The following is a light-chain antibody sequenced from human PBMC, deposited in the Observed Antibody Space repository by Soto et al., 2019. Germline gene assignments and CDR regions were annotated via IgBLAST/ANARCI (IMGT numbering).Light chain of an antibody. CDR2: LDSAGSH. J-gene: IGLJ2*01. CDR1: RGNSSYA. V-gene: IGLV4-69*01. Sequence: QPVLTQSPPPPPPLGAPASLPCPLSRGNSSYATAWHQQQPAKGPRYLMKLDSAGSHTKGDAIPDRFSGSSSGAERYLTISSLQSEDEADYYCQTWGTGIHVVFGGGTKLTVL. CDR3: QTWGTGIHVV.